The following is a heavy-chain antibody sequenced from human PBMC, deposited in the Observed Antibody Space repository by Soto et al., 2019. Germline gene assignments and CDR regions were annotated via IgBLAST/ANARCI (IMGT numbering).Heavy chain of an antibody. V-gene: IGHV3-13*05. J-gene: IGHJ6*02. CDR1: GFSFRDYD. CDR3: ASAYFGRMPRRADYYYAMDV. Sequence: GGSLRLSCAASGFSFRDYDMHWVRQRKGKGLEWVSALGAARDPYYVGSVKGRFSVSRDNAQNSLFLQMNNLRVDDTAVYFCASAYFGRMPRRADYYYAMDVWGRGTTVTVSS. CDR2: LGAARDP. D-gene: IGHD1-26*01.